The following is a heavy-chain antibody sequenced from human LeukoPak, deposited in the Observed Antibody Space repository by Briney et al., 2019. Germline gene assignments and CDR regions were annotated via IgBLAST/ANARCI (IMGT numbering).Heavy chain of an antibody. CDR1: GYIFTTYW. J-gene: IGHJ6*02. CDR3: ARQSGYYDILTGYPYYYYGMDV. CDR2: IYPGDSDT. V-gene: IGHV5-51*01. D-gene: IGHD3-9*01. Sequence: ETGGSLRLSCKGSGYIFTTYWIAWVRQMPGKGLEWMGIIYPGDSDTRYSPSFQGQVTISADKSISTAYLQWSSLKASDTAMYYCARQSGYYDILTGYPYYYYGMDVWGQGTTVTVSS.